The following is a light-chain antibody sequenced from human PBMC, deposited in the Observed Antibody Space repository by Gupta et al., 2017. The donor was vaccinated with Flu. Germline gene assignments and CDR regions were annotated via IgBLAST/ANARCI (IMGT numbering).Light chain of an antibody. CDR3: SSYTSSSTVV. CDR2: EVS. CDR1: SSDVGGYNY. J-gene: IGLJ2*01. V-gene: IGLV2-14*01. Sequence: QSALTHPASVSGYPGQSIPISCTGTSSDVGGYNYVSWYQQHPGKAPKLMIYEVSNRPSGVSNRFSGSKSGNTASLTISGLQAEDEADYYCSSYTSSSTVVFGGGTKLTVL.